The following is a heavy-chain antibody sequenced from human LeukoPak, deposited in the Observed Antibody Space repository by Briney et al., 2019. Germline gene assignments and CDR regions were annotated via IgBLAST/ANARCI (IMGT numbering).Heavy chain of an antibody. CDR1: GYTFSSYA. V-gene: IGHV3-23*01. Sequence: GGSLRLSCAASGYTFSSYAMSWVRQAPGKGLEWVSTISGSGGTTYYADSVKGRFTISRDNSKNTLYLQMNSLRAEDTAVYYCAKDSSGWYNWGQGTLVTVSS. D-gene: IGHD6-19*01. CDR3: AKDSSGWYN. CDR2: ISGSGGTT. J-gene: IGHJ4*02.